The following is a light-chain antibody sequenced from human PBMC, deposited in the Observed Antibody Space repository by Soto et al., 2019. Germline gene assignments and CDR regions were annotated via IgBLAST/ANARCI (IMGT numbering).Light chain of an antibody. CDR2: GVS. V-gene: IGKV3-20*01. CDR3: QQYGSSPPYT. Sequence: IVLTQSPGTLSLSPGERATLSCRASQTGSNSYLAWYQQKSGQAPRLLIYGVSTRATGIPDRFSGSGSGTEFALTISRLEPEDFAVYYCQQYGSSPPYTFGQGTKLEIK. CDR1: QTGSNSY. J-gene: IGKJ2*01.